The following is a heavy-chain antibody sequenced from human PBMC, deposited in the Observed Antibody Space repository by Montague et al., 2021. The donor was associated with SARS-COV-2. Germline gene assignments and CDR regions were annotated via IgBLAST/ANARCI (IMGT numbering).Heavy chain of an antibody. CDR1: GFTFSNYE. CDR2: ITNSGITI. D-gene: IGHD6-13*01. Sequence: SLRLSCAASGFTFSNYEMSWVRQAPGKGLEWVSYITNSGITIYYADSVKGRFTIHRDNAENSLYLEMSSLRAEDTTVYYCARARSWFPFDYWGQGTLVTVSS. V-gene: IGHV3-48*03. J-gene: IGHJ4*02. CDR3: ARARSWFPFDY.